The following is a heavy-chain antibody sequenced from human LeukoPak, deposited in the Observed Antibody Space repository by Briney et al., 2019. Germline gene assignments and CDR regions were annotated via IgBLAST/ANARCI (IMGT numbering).Heavy chain of an antibody. CDR2: ISAYNGNT. V-gene: IGHV1-18*01. Sequence: ASVKVSCKASGGTFSSYAISWVRQAPGQGLEWMGGISAYNGNTNYAQKLQGRVTMTTDTSTSTAYMELRSLRSDDTAVYYCAREIRGYSYGYSFDYWGQGTLVTVSS. D-gene: IGHD5-18*01. CDR3: AREIRGYSYGYSFDY. CDR1: GGTFSSYA. J-gene: IGHJ4*02.